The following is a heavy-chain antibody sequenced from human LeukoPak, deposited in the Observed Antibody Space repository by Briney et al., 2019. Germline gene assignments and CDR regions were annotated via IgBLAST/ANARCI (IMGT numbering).Heavy chain of an antibody. CDR1: GYTFTGYL. CDR3: ARASSTVTTPNHYYYGMDV. J-gene: IGHJ6*02. CDR2: INPSGGST. Sequence: ASVKVSCKASGYTFTGYLLHWVRQAPGQGLEWMGIINPSGGSTSYAQKFQGRVTMTRDTSTSTVYMELSSLRSEDTAVYHCARASSTVTTPNHYYYGMDVWGQGTTVTVSS. V-gene: IGHV1-46*01. D-gene: IGHD4-17*01.